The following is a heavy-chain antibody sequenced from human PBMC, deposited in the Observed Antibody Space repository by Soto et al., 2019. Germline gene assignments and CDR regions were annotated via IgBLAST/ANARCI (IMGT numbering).Heavy chain of an antibody. V-gene: IGHV4-39*01. D-gene: IGHD2-21*02. Sequence: SETLSLTCIVSGESISSSSYYWGWIRQPPGKGLEWIGSIYYSGRTYYNPSFKSRVTISIDTSKNQFPLKLSSVTATDTAVYYCARQRTMVVTQAYFDHWGQGALVTVSS. CDR1: GESISSSSYY. CDR2: IYYSGRT. CDR3: ARQRTMVVTQAYFDH. J-gene: IGHJ4*02.